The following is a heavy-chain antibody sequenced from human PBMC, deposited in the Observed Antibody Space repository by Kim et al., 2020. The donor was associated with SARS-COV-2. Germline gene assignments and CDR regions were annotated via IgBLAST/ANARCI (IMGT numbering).Heavy chain of an antibody. D-gene: IGHD3-22*01. J-gene: IGHJ3*02. V-gene: IGHV4-30-4*01. Sequence: SETLSLTCTVSGGSISSGDYYWSWIRQPPEKDLEWIGYIYYSGSTYYNPSLKSRVTISVDTPKNQFSLKLSSVTAADTAVYYCARGGLITMIVVVIPGAFDIWGQGTMVTVSS. CDR2: IYYSGST. CDR3: ARGGLITMIVVVIPGAFDI. CDR1: GGSISSGDYY.